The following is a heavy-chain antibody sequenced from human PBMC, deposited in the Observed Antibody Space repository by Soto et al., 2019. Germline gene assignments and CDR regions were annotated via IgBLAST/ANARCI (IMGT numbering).Heavy chain of an antibody. CDR1: GFIFSDYL. D-gene: IGHD3-16*02. J-gene: IGHJ4*02. V-gene: IGHV3-7*03. Sequence: PGGSLRLSCEVSGFIFSDYLMSWVRQAPGKGLEWVANIGHDGRETNYVGSVMGRFSISRDNAKSSLYLQMTSLRAEDTAVYYCTRDEVKSHINYRYDYCGQGTQVSDST. CDR3: TRDEVKSHINYRYDY. CDR2: IGHDGRET.